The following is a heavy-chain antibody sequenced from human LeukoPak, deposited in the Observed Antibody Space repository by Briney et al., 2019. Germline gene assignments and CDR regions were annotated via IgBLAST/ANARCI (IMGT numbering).Heavy chain of an antibody. D-gene: IGHD2-2*01. CDR1: GFTFSDYA. Sequence: GGSLRLSCAASGFTFSDYAIHWVRQAPGKGLEWVSVISNVGGSKHYADSVKGRFTISRDNSKNTLLLQMNSLRPEDTAVYYCARDLSTGPADHCFDSWGQGTLVTVSS. J-gene: IGHJ4*02. CDR2: ISNVGGSK. CDR3: ARDLSTGPADHCFDS. V-gene: IGHV3-30-3*01.